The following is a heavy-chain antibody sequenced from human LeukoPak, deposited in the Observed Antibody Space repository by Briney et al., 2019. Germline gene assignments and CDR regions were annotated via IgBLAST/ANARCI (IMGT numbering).Heavy chain of an antibody. CDR2: IYYSGST. V-gene: IGHV4-39*07. CDR1: GGSISSSSYY. Sequence: SETLSLTCTVSGGSISSSSYYWGWIRQPPGKGLEWIGSIYYSGSTNYNPSLKSRVTISVDTSKNQFSLKLSSVTAADTAVYYCARVRAARSPSLDIDYWGQGTLVTVSS. CDR3: ARVRAARSPSLDIDY. D-gene: IGHD6-6*01. J-gene: IGHJ4*02.